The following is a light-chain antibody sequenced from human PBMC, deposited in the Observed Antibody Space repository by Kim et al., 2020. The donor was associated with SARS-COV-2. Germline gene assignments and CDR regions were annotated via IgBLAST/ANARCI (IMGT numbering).Light chain of an antibody. Sequence: SPGERATLSCRASQGVSSSYLTWYQQKPGQAPRLLIYGASSRATGIPDRFSGSGSGTDFTLTISRLEPEDFAVYFCQQYGTSPPTTFGQGTKLEI. CDR3: QQYGTSPPTT. V-gene: IGKV3-20*01. CDR1: QGVSSSY. CDR2: GAS. J-gene: IGKJ2*01.